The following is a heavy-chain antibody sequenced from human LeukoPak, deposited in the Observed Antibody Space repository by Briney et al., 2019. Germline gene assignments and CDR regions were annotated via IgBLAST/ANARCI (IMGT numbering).Heavy chain of an antibody. J-gene: IGHJ4*02. CDR3: ARDFSDSGLFYFDY. V-gene: IGHV3-66*01. D-gene: IGHD3/OR15-3a*01. Sequence: GGSLRLSCAGSGFTVSSNYMSWVRQAPGKGLEWVSVIYSGDSTYHADSVKGRFTISRDNSKNTLYLQMNSLRAEDTAVYYCARDFSDSGLFYFDYWGQGTPVTVSS. CDR1: GFTVSSNY. CDR2: IYSGDST.